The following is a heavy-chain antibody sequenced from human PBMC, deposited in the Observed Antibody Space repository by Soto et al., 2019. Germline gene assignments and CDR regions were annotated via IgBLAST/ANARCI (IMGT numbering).Heavy chain of an antibody. CDR3: ATLPPRIVVTVLPIPS. D-gene: IGHD2-21*01. CDR1: GDSVSSTHW. J-gene: IGHJ4*02. Sequence: QVQLRQSGPRLARPSGTLSLTCVVSGDSVSSTHWWTWVRQTPGKGLEWIGEVYHTGSTKYNPSLNDRVTISVDKSKNHFSLNLMSLTAADTAVYYCATLPPRIVVTVLPIPSWGQGTQVTVSS. CDR2: VYHTGST. V-gene: IGHV4-4*02.